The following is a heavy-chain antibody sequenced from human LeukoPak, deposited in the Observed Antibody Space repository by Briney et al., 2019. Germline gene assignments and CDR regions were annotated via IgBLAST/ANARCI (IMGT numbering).Heavy chain of an antibody. Sequence: SETLSLTCTVSGASISSYYWSWIRQPAGKALEWIGRIYVTGSTTYNPSLESRVTLSLDTSKNHFSLKLRSATAADTAVYYCARDSGTTGEVKFDPWGQGTLVTVSS. CDR2: IYVTGST. V-gene: IGHV4-4*07. D-gene: IGHD1-7*01. J-gene: IGHJ5*02. CDR1: GASISSYY. CDR3: ARDSGTTGEVKFDP.